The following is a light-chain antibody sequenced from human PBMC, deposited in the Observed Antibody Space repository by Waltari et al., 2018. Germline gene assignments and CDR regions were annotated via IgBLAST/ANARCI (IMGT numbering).Light chain of an antibody. Sequence: DIQMTQSPSTLSASVGDRVTITCRASQPISTSLNLHQQKPGAPPKLLIYGASNLQSGVPSRFTGRGAGTNFTLTISSLQPEDFATYFCQQSYTTVWTFGQGTKVEVK. J-gene: IGKJ1*01. CDR2: GAS. V-gene: IGKV1-39*01. CDR1: QPISTS. CDR3: QQSYTTVWT.